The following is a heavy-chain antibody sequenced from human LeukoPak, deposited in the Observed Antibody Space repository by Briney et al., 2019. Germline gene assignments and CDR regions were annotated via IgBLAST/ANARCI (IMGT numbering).Heavy chain of an antibody. CDR3: AKAPRYYYDSSGFVDY. CDR1: GFTFSSYA. D-gene: IGHD3-22*01. V-gene: IGHV3-23*01. J-gene: IGHJ4*02. CDR2: ISGSGGST. Sequence: GGSLRLSCAASGFTFSSYAMSWVRQAPGKGLEWVSAISGSGGSTYYADSVKGRFTISRDNSKNTLYLQMNSLRAEDTAVYYCAKAPRYYYDSSGFVDYWGQGTLDTVSS.